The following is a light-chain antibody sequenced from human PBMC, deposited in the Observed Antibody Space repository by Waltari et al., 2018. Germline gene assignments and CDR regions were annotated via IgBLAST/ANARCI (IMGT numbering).Light chain of an antibody. CDR1: SSNIGGNY. CDR2: RNN. V-gene: IGLV1-47*01. CDR3: AAWDDSLSGPV. J-gene: IGLJ2*01. Sequence: QSVLTQPPSASDTPGQRVTMSCSGSSSNIGGNYVYWYQQLPGTAPKLLLYRNNRRPSGVPDRFSGSKSGTSASLAISGLRSEDEADYYCAAWDDSLSGPVFGGGTKLTVL.